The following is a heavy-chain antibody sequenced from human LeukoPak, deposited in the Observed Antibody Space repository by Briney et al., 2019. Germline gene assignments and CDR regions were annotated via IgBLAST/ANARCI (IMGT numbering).Heavy chain of an antibody. Sequence: GGSLRLSCAASGFIFNNYAMNWVRQAPGKGLEWVSVISARGGTTFYADSVKGRFTISRDNSKNTLYLQISSLSAEDTAIYYCAKQATCGTYYYFDYWGQGTLVTVSS. D-gene: IGHD1-26*01. CDR2: ISARGGTT. J-gene: IGHJ4*02. V-gene: IGHV3-23*01. CDR1: GFIFNNYA. CDR3: AKQATCGTYYYFDY.